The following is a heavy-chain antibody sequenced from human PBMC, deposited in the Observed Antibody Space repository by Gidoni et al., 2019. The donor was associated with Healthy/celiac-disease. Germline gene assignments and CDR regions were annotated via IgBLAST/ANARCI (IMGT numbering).Heavy chain of an antibody. V-gene: IGHV4-39*01. CDR1: GGAISSSRYY. D-gene: IGHD4-17*01. Sequence: QLQLQESGPGLVKPSETLSLTCTVSGGAISSSRYYWGWIRQPPGKGLEWIGSIYYRGSPYYNPSLKSRVTISVDTSKNQFSLKLSSVTAADTSVYYCARRDTTVVINRWGQVTLVTVSS. CDR2: IYYRGSP. J-gene: IGHJ5*02. CDR3: ARRDTTVVINR.